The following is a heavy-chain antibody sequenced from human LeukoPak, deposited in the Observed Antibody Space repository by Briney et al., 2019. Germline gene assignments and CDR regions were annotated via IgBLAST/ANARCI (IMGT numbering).Heavy chain of an antibody. CDR2: IYYSGST. CDR1: GGSISSSSYY. CDR3: ARDQGYYDSSGYLRYFDY. D-gene: IGHD3-22*01. J-gene: IGHJ4*02. V-gene: IGHV4-39*07. Sequence: SETLSLTCTVSGGSISSSSYYWGWIRQPPGKGLEWIGSIYYSGSTYYNPSLKSRVTISVDTSKNQFSLKLSSVTAADTAVYYCARDQGYYDSSGYLRYFDYWGQGTLVTVSS.